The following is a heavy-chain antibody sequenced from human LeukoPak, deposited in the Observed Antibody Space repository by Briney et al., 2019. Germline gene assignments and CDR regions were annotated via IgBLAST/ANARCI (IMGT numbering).Heavy chain of an antibody. J-gene: IGHJ4*02. CDR1: GFTFSNYA. Sequence: GGSLRLSCTASGFTFSNYAMSWVRQAPGKGLEWVSSISSSSSYIYYADSVKGRFTISRDNAKNSLYLQMNSLRAEDTAVYYCARDRLTADYWGQGTLVTVSS. CDR3: ARDRLTADY. D-gene: IGHD2-21*02. V-gene: IGHV3-21*01. CDR2: ISSSSSYI.